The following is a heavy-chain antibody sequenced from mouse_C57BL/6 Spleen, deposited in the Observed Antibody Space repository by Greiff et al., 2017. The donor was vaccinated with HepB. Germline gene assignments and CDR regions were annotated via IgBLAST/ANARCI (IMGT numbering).Heavy chain of an antibody. Sequence: EVKLVESGGGLVKPGGSLKLSCAASGFTFSDYGMHWVRQAPEKGLEWVAYISSGNSTIYYADTVKGRFTISRDNAKNTLFLQMTSLRSEDTAMYYCARCYYGSSAMDYWGQGTSVTVSS. V-gene: IGHV5-17*01. D-gene: IGHD1-1*01. CDR1: GFTFSDYG. CDR2: ISSGNSTI. CDR3: ARCYYGSSAMDY. J-gene: IGHJ4*01.